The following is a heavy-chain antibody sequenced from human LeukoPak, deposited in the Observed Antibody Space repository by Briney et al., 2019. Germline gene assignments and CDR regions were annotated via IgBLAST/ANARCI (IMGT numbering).Heavy chain of an antibody. V-gene: IGHV5-51*01. CDR1: GYSFIRYW. Sequence: KPGESLKISCKGSGYSFIRYWIGWVRQMPGKGLEWMGIIYPGDPDTRYSPSFQGQVTISADKSISTAYLQWSSLKASDTAMYYCARPVYYDSPYDAFDIWGQGTMVTVSS. CDR2: IYPGDPDT. J-gene: IGHJ3*02. D-gene: IGHD3-22*01. CDR3: ARPVYYDSPYDAFDI.